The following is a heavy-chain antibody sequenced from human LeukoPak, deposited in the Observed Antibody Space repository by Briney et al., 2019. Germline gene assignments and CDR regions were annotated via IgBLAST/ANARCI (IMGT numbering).Heavy chain of an antibody. CDR2: INAGNGNT. D-gene: IGHD2-15*01. V-gene: IGHV1-3*01. CDR1: EYTFTEYA. Sequence: ASVKVSCRASEYTFTEYAVNRVRQAPGQRLEWMGWINAGNGNTKYAQKFQGRLTITRDTSASTAYMELSSLTFEDTAVYYCTRGRWSATTASYYLDFWGQGTLVTVSS. J-gene: IGHJ4*02. CDR3: TRGRWSATTASYYLDF.